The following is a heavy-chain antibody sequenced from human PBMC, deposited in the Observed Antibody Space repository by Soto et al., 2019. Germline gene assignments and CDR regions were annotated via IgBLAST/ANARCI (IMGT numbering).Heavy chain of an antibody. CDR1: GGSISSGGYY. J-gene: IGHJ4*02. Sequence: SETLSLTCTVSGGSISSGGYYWSWIRQHPEKGLEWIGYIYYTGSTYYNPSLKSRVTMSVDTSKNQFSLKLSSVTAADTAVYYCATVGGDWNYVDHWGQGTLVTVSS. V-gene: IGHV4-31*03. CDR2: IYYTGST. D-gene: IGHD2-21*02. CDR3: ATVGGDWNYVDH.